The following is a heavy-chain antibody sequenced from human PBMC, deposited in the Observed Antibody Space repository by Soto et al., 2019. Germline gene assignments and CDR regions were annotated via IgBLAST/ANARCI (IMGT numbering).Heavy chain of an antibody. D-gene: IGHD1-1*01. V-gene: IGHV3-15*01. CDR3: TTDQIGRYSLDFDC. CDR1: GFTFSNAW. CDR2: IKSKTDGGTT. J-gene: IGHJ4*02. Sequence: EVQLVESGGGLVKPGGSLGLSCAASGFTFSNAWMSWVRQAPGKGLEWVGRIKSKTDGGTTDYATPVKGRFTISRDDSKNTLYLQMNSLKTEDTAVYYCTTDQIGRYSLDFDCWGQGTLVTVSS.